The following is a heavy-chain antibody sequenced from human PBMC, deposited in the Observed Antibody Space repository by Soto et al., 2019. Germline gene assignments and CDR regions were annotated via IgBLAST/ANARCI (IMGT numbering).Heavy chain of an antibody. V-gene: IGHV1-2*02. CDR3: AKDNYDILTGYPY. J-gene: IGHJ4*02. CDR2: INPNSGGT. D-gene: IGHD3-9*01. Sequence: GASVKVSCKASGYTFTGYYMHWVRQAPGQGLEWMGWINPNSGGTNYAQKFQGRVTMTRDTSISTAYMELSRLRAEDTAVYYCAKDNYDILTGYPYWGQGTLVTVSS. CDR1: GYTFTGYY.